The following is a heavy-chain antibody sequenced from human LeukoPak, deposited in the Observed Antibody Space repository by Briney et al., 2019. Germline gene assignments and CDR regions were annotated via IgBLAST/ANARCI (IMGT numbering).Heavy chain of an antibody. CDR3: ARADDYHRFDY. CDR1: GFTFSTYN. Sequence: GGSLRLSCAASGFTFSTYNMNWVRQAPGKGLEWVSSISSSSVYIYYADSLKGRFTISRDNSKNSLYLQMNSLRAEDTAVYYCARADDYHRFDYWGQGTLVTVSS. J-gene: IGHJ4*02. CDR2: ISSSSVYI. V-gene: IGHV3-21*01. D-gene: IGHD5-12*01.